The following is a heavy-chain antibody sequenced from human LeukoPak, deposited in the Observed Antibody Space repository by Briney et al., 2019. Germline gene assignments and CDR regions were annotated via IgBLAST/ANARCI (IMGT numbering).Heavy chain of an antibody. CDR3: AREGKWLRSPFDY. CDR1: GGTFSSYA. J-gene: IGHJ4*02. CDR2: IIPIFGTA. D-gene: IGHD5-12*01. Sequence: SVKVSCKASGGTFSSYAISWVRQAPGQGLEWMGGIIPIFGTANYAQKFQGRVTITADESTSTAYMELSSLRSEDTAVYYCAREGKWLRSPFDYWGQGTLVTVSS. V-gene: IGHV1-69*01.